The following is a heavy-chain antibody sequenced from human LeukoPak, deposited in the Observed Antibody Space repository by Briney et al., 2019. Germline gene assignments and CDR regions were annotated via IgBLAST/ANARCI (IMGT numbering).Heavy chain of an antibody. Sequence: GGSLRLSCAASGFTFSSYGMHWVRQAPGKGLEWVAVIWYDGSTKYYADSVKGRFTISRDNSKNTLYLQMNSLRAEDTAVYYCARDSSSASTRFDYWGQGTLVTVSS. V-gene: IGHV3-33*08. CDR2: IWYDGSTK. J-gene: IGHJ4*02. CDR1: GFTFSSYG. D-gene: IGHD6-19*01. CDR3: ARDSSSASTRFDY.